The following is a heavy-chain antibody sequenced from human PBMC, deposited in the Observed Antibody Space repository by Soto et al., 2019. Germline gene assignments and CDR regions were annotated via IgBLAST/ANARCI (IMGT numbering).Heavy chain of an antibody. D-gene: IGHD2-21*01. CDR3: ARAIRRGSAY. V-gene: IGHV4-34*01. J-gene: IGHJ4*02. CDR1: GGSLSGYY. CDR2: INHSGST. Sequence: QVQLQQSGAGLLKPSETLSVTCAVYGGSLSGYYWSWIRQPPGKGLEWIGEINHSGSTNYNPSLKSRATISVDTSKNQFSLKLSSVTAADTAVYYCARAIRRGSAYWGQGTLVTVSS.